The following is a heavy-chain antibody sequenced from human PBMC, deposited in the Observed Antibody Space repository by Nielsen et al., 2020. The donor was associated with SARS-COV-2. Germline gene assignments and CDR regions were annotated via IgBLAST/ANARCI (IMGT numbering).Heavy chain of an antibody. CDR2: ISSSSSYT. D-gene: IGHD3-10*01. J-gene: IGHJ4*02. CDR1: GFTFSDYY. Sequence: GGSLRLSCAASGFTFSDYYMSWIRQAPGKGLEWVSYISSSSSYTNYADSVKGRFTISRDNAKNSLYLQMNSLRAEDTAVYYCARFVYYGSGSLDYWGQGTLVTVSS. CDR3: ARFVYYGSGSLDY. V-gene: IGHV3-11*03.